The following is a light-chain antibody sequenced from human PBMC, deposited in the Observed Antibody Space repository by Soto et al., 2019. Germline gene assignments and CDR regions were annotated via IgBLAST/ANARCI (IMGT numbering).Light chain of an antibody. J-gene: IGKJ1*01. CDR3: QQYNNWPPDRT. CDR1: QSVSSS. Sequence: DIVLTQSPASLSLPPGERATLSCRASQSVSSSFLAWYQQKPGQAPRLLIYGASTRATGVPARFSGSGSGTEFTLTISSLQSEDFGIYFCQQYNNWPPDRTFGQGTKVEIK. V-gene: IGKV3-15*01. CDR2: GAS.